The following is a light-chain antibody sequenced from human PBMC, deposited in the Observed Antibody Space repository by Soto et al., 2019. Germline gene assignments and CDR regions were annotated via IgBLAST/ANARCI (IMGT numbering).Light chain of an antibody. CDR2: GAS. CDR1: QSVRSN. CDR3: QQYNSWPLS. V-gene: IGKV3-15*01. J-gene: IGKJ4*01. Sequence: EMVMTQSPAILSVSPGERATLSCRASQSVRSNLAWYQQKPGQTPRLLFYGASTRAAGIPARFSGSGSGTEFTLTISSLQSEDFAVYYCQQYNSWPLSFGGGTKVEIK.